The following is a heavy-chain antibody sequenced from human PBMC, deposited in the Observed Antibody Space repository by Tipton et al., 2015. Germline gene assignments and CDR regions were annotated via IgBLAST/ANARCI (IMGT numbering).Heavy chain of an antibody. V-gene: IGHV4-34*01. CDR2: INHSGRT. D-gene: IGHD4-23*01. CDR3: ARARGRHGGLFDS. CDR1: GGSFTGYY. Sequence: GLVKPSETLSLTCDVYGGSFTGYYGTWIRQPPGKGLEWIGEINHSGRTDYTPSLKSRVTISVDTSKTQFSLKMSSVTASDTAVYYCARARGRHGGLFDSWGQGILVTVSS. J-gene: IGHJ4*02.